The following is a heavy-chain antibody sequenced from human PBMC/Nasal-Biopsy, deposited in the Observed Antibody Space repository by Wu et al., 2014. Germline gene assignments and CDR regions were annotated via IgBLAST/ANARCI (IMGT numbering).Heavy chain of an antibody. CDR3: ARHVGFPLVPAVYYFDS. CDR2: VYYTGTSEST. CDR1: VGSITNINYY. V-gene: IGHV4-39*01. D-gene: IGHD3-9*01. J-gene: IGHJ4*02. Sequence: TLSLTCTVSVGSITNINYYWGWLRQSPGKGLEWIGSVYYTGTSESTHYNPSLKRRVTISVDTSIDQFSLQLDSVTATDTAVYYCARHVGFPLVPAVYYFDSWGQGTLVTVSS.